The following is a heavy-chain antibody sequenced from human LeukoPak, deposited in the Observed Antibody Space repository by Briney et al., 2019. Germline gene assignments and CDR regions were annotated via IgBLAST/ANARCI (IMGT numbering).Heavy chain of an antibody. D-gene: IGHD3-3*01. V-gene: IGHV3-23*01. CDR3: AKVERDYDFWSGYYGDYYYMDV. J-gene: IGHJ6*03. CDR1: GFTFSSYG. CDR2: ISGSGGST. Sequence: GGSLRLSCAASGFTFSSYGMSWVRQAPGKGLEWVSAISGSGGSTYYADSVKGRFTISRDNSKNTLYLQMNSLRAEDTAVYYCAKVERDYDFWSGYYGDYYYMDVWGKGTTVTVSS.